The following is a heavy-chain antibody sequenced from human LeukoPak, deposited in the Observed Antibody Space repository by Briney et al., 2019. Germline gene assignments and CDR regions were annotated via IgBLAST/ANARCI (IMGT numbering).Heavy chain of an antibody. CDR1: GFTFSRYS. CDR2: ISSSSSYI. J-gene: IGHJ4*02. CDR3: ARIPLYYYGSGRDY. Sequence: GGSLRLYCAASGFTFSRYSMNWVRQAPGKGLEWVSSISSSSSYIYYAASLKGRFTISRDNAKNSLYLQMNSLRAEDTAVYYCARIPLYYYGSGRDYWGQGTLVTVSS. V-gene: IGHV3-21*01. D-gene: IGHD3-10*01.